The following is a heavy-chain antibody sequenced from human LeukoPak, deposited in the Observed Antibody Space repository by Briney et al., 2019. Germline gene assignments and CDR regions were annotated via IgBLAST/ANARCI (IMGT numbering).Heavy chain of an antibody. V-gene: IGHV3-21*01. Sequence: GGSLRLSCVVSGFTFSSYSMNWVRQAPGKGPEWVSSISSSSSYIYYGDTMKGRFTISRDNAKNSLYLQMNSLRAEDTAVYYCARNNWFGEFENWFDSWGQGTLVTVSS. D-gene: IGHD3-10*01. CDR1: GFTFSSYS. CDR2: ISSSSSYI. CDR3: ARNNWFGEFENWFDS. J-gene: IGHJ5*01.